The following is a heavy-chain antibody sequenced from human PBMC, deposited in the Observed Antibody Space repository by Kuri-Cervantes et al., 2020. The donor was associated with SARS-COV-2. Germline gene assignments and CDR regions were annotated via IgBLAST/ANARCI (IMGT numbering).Heavy chain of an antibody. J-gene: IGHJ6*02. CDR2: IKQDGSEK. CDR3: ARLLQRDMDV. D-gene: IGHD2/OR15-2a*01. V-gene: IGHV3-7*01. CDR1: GFTFSSYW. Sequence: ETLSLTCAASGFTFSSYWMSWVRQAPGKGLEWVANIKQDGSEKYYVDSVKGRFTISRDNAKNSLYLQMNSLRAEDTAVYYCARLLQRDMDVWGQGTTVTVSS.